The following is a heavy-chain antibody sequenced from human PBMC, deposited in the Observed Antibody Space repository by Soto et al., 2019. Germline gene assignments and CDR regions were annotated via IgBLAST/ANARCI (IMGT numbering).Heavy chain of an antibody. J-gene: IGHJ6*02. CDR2: ISYDGGNE. CDR1: GFIFSTYA. CDR3: TRDSGIVLVPVTSMDV. Sequence: QVQLVESGGGVVQPGRSLRLSCAASGFIFSTYAMHWVRQAPGKGLAWVALISYDGGNEYYADSVKGRFTISRDDSENTIYLQMIGLRAEDTAVYYCTRDSGIVLVPVTSMDVWGQGTTVTVSS. D-gene: IGHD2-2*01. V-gene: IGHV3-30-3*01.